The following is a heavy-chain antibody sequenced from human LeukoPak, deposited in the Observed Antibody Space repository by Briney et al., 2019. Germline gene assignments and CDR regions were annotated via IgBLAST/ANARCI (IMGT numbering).Heavy chain of an antibody. CDR1: GFTFSSYG. Sequence: GRSLRLSCAASGFTFSSYGMHWVRQAPGKGLEWVAVIWYDGSNKYYADSVKGRFTISRDNSKNTLYLQMNSLRAEDTAVYYCAKDRHYYDSSGYWLWGQGTLVTVPS. CDR3: AKDRHYYDSSGYWL. CDR2: IWYDGSNK. V-gene: IGHV3-33*06. J-gene: IGHJ4*02. D-gene: IGHD3-22*01.